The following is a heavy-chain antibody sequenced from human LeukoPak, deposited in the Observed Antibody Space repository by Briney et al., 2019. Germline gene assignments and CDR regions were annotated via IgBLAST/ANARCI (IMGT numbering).Heavy chain of an antibody. CDR3: ARQGVSGLMWFGESR. CDR2: IKQDGSEQ. V-gene: IGHV3-7*01. CDR1: GFTFSNYW. J-gene: IGHJ4*02. D-gene: IGHD3-10*01. Sequence: GGSLRVSCAASGFTFSNYWMSWVRQTPGKRLEWVANIKQDGSEQYYVDSVKGRFTISRDNAKNSVFLQMNSLRAEDTAVYFCARQGVSGLMWFGESRWGQGTLVTVSS.